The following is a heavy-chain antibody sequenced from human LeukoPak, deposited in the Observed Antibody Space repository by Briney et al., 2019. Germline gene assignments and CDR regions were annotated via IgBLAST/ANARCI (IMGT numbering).Heavy chain of an antibody. D-gene: IGHD2-21*02. CDR3: AKDKLAYCGGDCLFDY. CDR1: GFTFSSYA. V-gene: IGHV3-23*01. J-gene: IGHJ4*02. CDR2: ISGSGGST. Sequence: ETGGSLRLSCAASGFTFSSYAMSWVRQAPGKGLEWVSAISGSGGSTYYADSVKGRFTISRDNSKNTLYLQMNSLRAEDTAVYYCAKDKLAYCGGDCLFDYWGQGTLVTVSS.